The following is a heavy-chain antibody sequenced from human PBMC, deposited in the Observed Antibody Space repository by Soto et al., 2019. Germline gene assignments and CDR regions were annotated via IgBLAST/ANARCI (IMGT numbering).Heavy chain of an antibody. J-gene: IGHJ5*02. CDR3: ATRITVFGLLIPPFDP. V-gene: IGHV4-61*01. CDR1: GASVTNHIYY. D-gene: IGHD3-3*01. CDR2: INHTGGT. Sequence: AETLSLTCSVSGASVTNHIYYWNWIRQPPGKGLEWIGEINHTGGTHYNPSLKSRVTMSVDTYKNQFSLRLSSVTAADTAIYYCATRITVFGLLIPPFDPWGQGTQVTVSS.